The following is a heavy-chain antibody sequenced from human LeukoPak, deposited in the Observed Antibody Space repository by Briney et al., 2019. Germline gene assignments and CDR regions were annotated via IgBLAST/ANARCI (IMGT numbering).Heavy chain of an antibody. V-gene: IGHV3-30-3*01. CDR2: ISYDGSNK. CDR3: AYICSGGSCYSVPFDY. J-gene: IGHJ4*02. Sequence: GGSLRLSCAASGFTFSSYTMHWVRQAPGKGLEWVALISYDGSNKYYVDSVKGRFTISRDNSKNTLYLQMNSLRAEDTAVYYCAYICSGGSCYSVPFDYWGQGTLVTVSS. CDR1: GFTFSSYT. D-gene: IGHD2-15*01.